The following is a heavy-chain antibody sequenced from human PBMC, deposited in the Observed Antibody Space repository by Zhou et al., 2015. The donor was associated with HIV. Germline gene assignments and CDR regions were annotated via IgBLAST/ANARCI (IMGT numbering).Heavy chain of an antibody. CDR3: ARVGGLTSPTFKIRPTLFDP. V-gene: IGHV1-3*01. CDR1: GYTFTSYA. Sequence: QVQLVQSGAEVKKPGASVKVSCKASGYTFTSYAMHWVRQAPGQRLEWMGWINAGNGNTKYSQKFQGRVTITRDTSASTAYMELSSLRSEDTAVYYCARVGGLTSPTFKIRPTLFDPWGQGTLVTVSS. CDR2: INAGNGNT. J-gene: IGHJ5*02. D-gene: IGHD3-10*01.